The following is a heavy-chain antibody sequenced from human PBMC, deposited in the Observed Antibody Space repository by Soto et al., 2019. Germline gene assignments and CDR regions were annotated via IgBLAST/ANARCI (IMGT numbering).Heavy chain of an antibody. V-gene: IGHV4-34*01. Sequence: KPSETLSLTCAVYGGSFSGYYWSWIRQPPGKGLEWIGEINHSGSTNYNPSLKSRVTISVDTSKNQFSLKLSSVTAADTAVYYCALGRPYYDFWSGYYLNWFDPWGQGTLVTVSS. J-gene: IGHJ5*02. CDR3: ALGRPYYDFWSGYYLNWFDP. CDR2: INHSGST. D-gene: IGHD3-3*01. CDR1: GGSFSGYY.